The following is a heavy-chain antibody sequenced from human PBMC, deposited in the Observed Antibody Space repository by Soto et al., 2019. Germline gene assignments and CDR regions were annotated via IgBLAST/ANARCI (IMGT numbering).Heavy chain of an antibody. D-gene: IGHD2-21*02. V-gene: IGHV4-59*01. Sequence: SETLSLTCTVSGGSISSYYWSWIRQPPGKGLEWIGYIYYSGSTNYNPSLKSRVTISVDTSKNQFSLKLSSVTAADTAVYYCARGSGRVVTAIAAFDIWGQGTMVTVSS. CDR3: ARGSGRVVTAIAAFDI. J-gene: IGHJ3*02. CDR1: GGSISSYY. CDR2: IYYSGST.